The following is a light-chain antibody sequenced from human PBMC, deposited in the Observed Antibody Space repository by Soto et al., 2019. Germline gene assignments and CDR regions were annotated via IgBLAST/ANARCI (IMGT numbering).Light chain of an antibody. J-gene: IGLJ1*01. Sequence: QSALTQPASVSGSPGQSITISCTGTSSDVGGYNYVSWYQQHPGKAPKLMIYEVSNRPSGVSNRFSGSESGNTASLTISGLQADDEADYYCSSYTSSSTRVFGTGTKLTVL. CDR2: EVS. CDR1: SSDVGGYNY. V-gene: IGLV2-14*01. CDR3: SSYTSSSTRV.